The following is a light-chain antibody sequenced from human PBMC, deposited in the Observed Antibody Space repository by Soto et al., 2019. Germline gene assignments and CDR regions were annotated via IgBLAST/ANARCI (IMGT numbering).Light chain of an antibody. V-gene: IGKV3-11*01. CDR1: QSVKTF. Sequence: EIVLTQSPATLSLSPVEIATLSFMASQSVKTFLVWYQQRPGQPPRLLIHDASHRAAGIPARFSGSGFGTDFTLTISSLEPEDAAVYYCQQRSNWPPITFGQGTRLEIK. CDR2: DAS. CDR3: QQRSNWPPIT. J-gene: IGKJ5*01.